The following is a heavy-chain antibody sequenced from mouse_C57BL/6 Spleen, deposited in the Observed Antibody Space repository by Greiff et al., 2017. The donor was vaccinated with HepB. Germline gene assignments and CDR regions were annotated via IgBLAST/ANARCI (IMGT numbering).Heavy chain of an antibody. CDR2: INYDGSST. J-gene: IGHJ2*01. CDR1: GFTFSDYY. CDR3: ARAGHYYGSSRYFDY. V-gene: IGHV5-16*01. Sequence: DVQLVESEGGLVQPGSSMKLSCTASGFTFSDYYMAWVRQVPEKGLEWVANINYDGSSTYYLDSLKSRFIISRDNAKNILYLQMSSLKSEDTATYYCARAGHYYGSSRYFDYWGQGTTLTVSS. D-gene: IGHD1-1*01.